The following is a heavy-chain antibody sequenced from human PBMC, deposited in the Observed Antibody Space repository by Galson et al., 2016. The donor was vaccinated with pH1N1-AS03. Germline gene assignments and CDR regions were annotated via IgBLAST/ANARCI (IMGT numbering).Heavy chain of an antibody. V-gene: IGHV3-9*01. D-gene: IGHD5-12*01. CDR3: AVWGYISGTHGLDV. CDR1: GSTFDAYA. Sequence: SLRLSCAGSGSTFDAYAMHWVRQGPGKGLEWVSGIDRNSGTIGYTDSVKGRFTISREIPQNSLYLQMDSLRADDTAVYYCAVWGYISGTHGLDVWGKGTTVTVSS. CDR2: IDRNSGTI. J-gene: IGHJ6*04.